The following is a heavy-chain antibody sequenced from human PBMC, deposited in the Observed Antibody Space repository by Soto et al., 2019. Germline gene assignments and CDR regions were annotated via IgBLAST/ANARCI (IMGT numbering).Heavy chain of an antibody. D-gene: IGHD3-10*01. J-gene: IGHJ6*02. CDR3: ARQGFGPLHGLVDV. CDR1: GGSISSYY. V-gene: IGHV4-59*08. CDR2: VNHSWGS. Sequence: QVQLQESGPGLVKPSETLSLSCTVSGGSISSYYWSWFRQSPGKRMEWIGYVNHSWGSSYNPSLQSRVAISIDTTKSQFSLKVTSVTATDTAVYYCARQGFGPLHGLVDVWGQGTTVTVSS.